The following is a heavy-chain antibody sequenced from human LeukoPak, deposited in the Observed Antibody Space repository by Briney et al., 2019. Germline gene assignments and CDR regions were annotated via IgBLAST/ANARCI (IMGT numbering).Heavy chain of an antibody. CDR2: ISGSGGST. CDR1: GLTFSSYA. D-gene: IGHD6-6*01. V-gene: IGHV3-23*01. J-gene: IGHJ1*01. Sequence: GGSLRLSCAASGLTFSSYAMSWVRQAPGKGLEWVSAISGSGGSTYYADSVKGRFTISRDNSKNTLYLQMNSLRAEDTAVYYWAKDEYSSSSVLTEYFQHWGQGTLVTVSS. CDR3: AKDEYSSSSVLTEYFQH.